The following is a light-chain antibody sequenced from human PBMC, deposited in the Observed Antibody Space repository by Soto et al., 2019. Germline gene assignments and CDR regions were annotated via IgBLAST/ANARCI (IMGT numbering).Light chain of an antibody. CDR2: DAS. J-gene: IGKJ1*01. CDR3: QQRGNWPPTWT. Sequence: IVLTQSPGTMSLSSGERANLSCRAIQNVSVCLAWYQQKPGQAPRLLIYDASIRATGIPARFSGSWSGTDFTLTINGLEPEDSAVYYCQQRGNWPPTWTFGQGTKVDIK. CDR1: QNVSVC. V-gene: IGKV3-11*01.